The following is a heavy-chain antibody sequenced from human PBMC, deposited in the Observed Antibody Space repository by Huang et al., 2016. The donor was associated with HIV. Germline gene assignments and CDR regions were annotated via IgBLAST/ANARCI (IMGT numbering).Heavy chain of an antibody. CDR2: VYQSGST. D-gene: IGHD6-13*01. CDR3: ASQHIGAAATWF. Sequence: QLQLQESGPGQVQPSETLSLTCTVSGDFISSTNYYWGWIRQSPGKGLEWVGSVYQSGSTNYNPPIKSRVTLSVDTSRNQFSLRLNSVTAADTAVYYCASQHIGAAATWFWGRGTQVAVSS. CDR1: GDFISSTNYY. V-gene: IGHV4-39*01. J-gene: IGHJ4*02.